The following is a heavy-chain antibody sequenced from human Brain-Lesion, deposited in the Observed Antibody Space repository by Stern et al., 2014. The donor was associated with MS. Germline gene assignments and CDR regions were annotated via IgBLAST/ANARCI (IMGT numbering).Heavy chain of an antibody. CDR3: ARAVRNQLLSEY. Sequence: VQLLQSGAEVKKPGASGKVSCKASGYTFSRYDITWVRQASGHGLEWMGWMNPYSGNTGYAQKFKGRVSMTSDPSISTVYMELTSLTSDDTAVYFCARAVRNQLLSEYWGQGTLVTVSS. CDR1: GYTFSRYD. CDR2: MNPYSGNT. V-gene: IGHV1-8*01. J-gene: IGHJ4*02. D-gene: IGHD2-2*01.